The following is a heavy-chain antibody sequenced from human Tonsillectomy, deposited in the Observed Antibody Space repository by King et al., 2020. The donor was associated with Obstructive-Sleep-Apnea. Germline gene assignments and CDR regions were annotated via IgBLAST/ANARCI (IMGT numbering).Heavy chain of an antibody. CDR2: IIPILGIA. J-gene: IGHJ5*02. CDR3: APISYCGGDCYS. D-gene: IGHD2-21*02. CDR1: GGTFSSYA. V-gene: IGHV1-69*09. Sequence: QLVQSGAEVKKPGSSVKVSCKASGGTFSSYAISWVRQAPGQGLEWMGRIIPILGIANNAQKFQGRVTISADKSTSTAYMELRSLRSEDTAVYYCAPISYCGGDCYSWGQGTLVTVSS.